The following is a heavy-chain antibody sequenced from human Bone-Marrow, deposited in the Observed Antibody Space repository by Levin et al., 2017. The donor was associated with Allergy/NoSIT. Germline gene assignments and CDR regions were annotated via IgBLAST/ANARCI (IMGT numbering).Heavy chain of an antibody. Sequence: PGGSLRLSCAASGFTFSDYYMSWIRQAPGKGLEWVSYISSSGSTIYYADSVKGRFTISRDNAKNSLYLQMNSLRAEDTAVYYCARDKYCTNGVCPIFDYYGMDVWGQGTTVTVSS. CDR3: ARDKYCTNGVCPIFDYYGMDV. D-gene: IGHD2-8*01. CDR1: GFTFSDYY. J-gene: IGHJ6*02. V-gene: IGHV3-11*01. CDR2: ISSSGSTI.